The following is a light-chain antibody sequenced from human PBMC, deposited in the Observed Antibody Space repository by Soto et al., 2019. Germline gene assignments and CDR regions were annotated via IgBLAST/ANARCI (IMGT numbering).Light chain of an antibody. CDR3: QQYNSYPLT. V-gene: IGKV3-20*01. CDR2: AAS. Sequence: EVVLTQSPGTLSLSPGGRATLSCRASQSVSSNYLAWYQQKLGQAPRLLIFAASSRATGIPDRFSGSGSGTDFTLTISRLEPEDFATYYCQQYNSYPLTFGQGTKLEIK. J-gene: IGKJ2*01. CDR1: QSVSSNY.